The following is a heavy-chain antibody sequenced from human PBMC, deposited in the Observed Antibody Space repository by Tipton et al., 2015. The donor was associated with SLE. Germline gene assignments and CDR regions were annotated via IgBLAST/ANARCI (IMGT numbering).Heavy chain of an antibody. CDR1: VGSFSGYQ. D-gene: IGHD1/OR15-1a*01. V-gene: IGHV4-34*01. Sequence: TLSLTCAVHVGSFSGYQWSWIRQPPGEGLEWIGEINHSGSSNYNPSLKSRVTMSIDTSKKRFSLKLTSVTAADTAMYYCARGGVEGSKWNIPDYWGQGTLVTVSS. CDR3: ARGGVEGSKWNIPDY. CDR2: INHSGSS. J-gene: IGHJ4*02.